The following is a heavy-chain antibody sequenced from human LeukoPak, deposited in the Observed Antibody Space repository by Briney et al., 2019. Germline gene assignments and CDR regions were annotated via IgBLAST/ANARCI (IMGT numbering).Heavy chain of an antibody. CDR3: ARDNTMLRGLWRADYYGMDV. J-gene: IGHJ6*02. V-gene: IGHV4-59*01. D-gene: IGHD3-10*01. CDR1: GGSISSYY. CDR2: ISYSGGT. Sequence: PSETLSLTCTVSGGSISSYYWSWIRQPQGKGLEWIGYISYSGGTNYSPSLKSRVTISVDTSKNQFSLKLSSVTAADTAVYYCARDNTMLRGLWRADYYGMDVWGQGTTVTVSS.